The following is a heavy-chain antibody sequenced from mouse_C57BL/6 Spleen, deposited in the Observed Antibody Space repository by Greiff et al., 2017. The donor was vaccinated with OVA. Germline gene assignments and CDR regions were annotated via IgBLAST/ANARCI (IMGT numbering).Heavy chain of an antibody. CDR1: GYTFTSYW. CDR2: IDPSDSET. Sequence: QVQLQQPGAELVRPGSSVKLSCKASGYTFTSYWMHWVKQRPIQGLEWIGNIDPSDSETHSNQKFKDKATLTVDKSSSTAYMQLSSVTSEDAAVYCCARESNSTSCADWGQGTLVTVSA. CDR3: ARESNSTSCAD. V-gene: IGHV1-52*01. D-gene: IGHD2-5*01. J-gene: IGHJ3*01.